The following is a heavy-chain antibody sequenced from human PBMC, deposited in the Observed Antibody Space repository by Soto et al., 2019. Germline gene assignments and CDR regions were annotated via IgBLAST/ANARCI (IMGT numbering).Heavy chain of an antibody. Sequence: HPGGSLRLSCAASGFTFDDYAMHWVRQAPGKGLEWVSGISWNSGSIGYADSVKGRFTISRDNAKNSLYLQMNSLRAEDTALYYCAKVGSSVEGFDAFDIWGQGTMVTVSS. CDR1: GFTFDDYA. CDR2: ISWNSGSI. J-gene: IGHJ3*02. CDR3: AKVGSSVEGFDAFDI. D-gene: IGHD2-2*01. V-gene: IGHV3-9*01.